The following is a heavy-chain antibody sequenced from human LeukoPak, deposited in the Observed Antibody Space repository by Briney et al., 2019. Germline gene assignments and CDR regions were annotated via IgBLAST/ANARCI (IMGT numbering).Heavy chain of an antibody. D-gene: IGHD6-19*01. CDR3: ASRVKYSSGWYIDY. CDR1: GGSISSYY. J-gene: IGHJ4*02. CDR2: IYYSGST. V-gene: IGHV4-59*01. Sequence: MTSETLSLTCTVSGGSISSYYWSWIRQPPGKGLEWIGYIYYSGSTNYNPSLKSRVTISVDTSKNQFSLKLSSVTAADTAVYYCASRVKYSSGWYIDYWGQGTLVTVSS.